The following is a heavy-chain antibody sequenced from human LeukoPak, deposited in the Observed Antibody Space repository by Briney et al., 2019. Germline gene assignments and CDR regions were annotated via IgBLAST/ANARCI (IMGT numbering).Heavy chain of an antibody. Sequence: ASVKVSCKASGGTFRSYTISWVRQAPGQGLEWMGRIIPILGIANYAQKFQGRVTITADKSTSTAYMELSSLRSEDTAVYYCARTKNWDIVVVPAAISDYWGQGTLVTVSS. D-gene: IGHD2-2*02. CDR2: IIPILGIA. CDR1: GGTFRSYT. V-gene: IGHV1-69*02. J-gene: IGHJ4*02. CDR3: ARTKNWDIVVVPAAISDY.